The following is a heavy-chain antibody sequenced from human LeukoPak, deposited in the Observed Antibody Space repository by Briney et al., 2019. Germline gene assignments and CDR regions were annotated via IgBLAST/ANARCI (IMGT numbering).Heavy chain of an antibody. J-gene: IGHJ4*02. Sequence: SETLSLTCIVSGGSISSGSYYWSWIRQPAGKGLEWIGRIYSSGNTNYNPSLKSRVTISVDTSKNQFSLKLSSVTAADTAVYYCARYYYDSSGYYLEGYYFDYWGQGTLVTVSS. CDR3: ARYYYDSSGYYLEGYYFDY. CDR1: GGSISSGSYY. D-gene: IGHD3-22*01. CDR2: IYSSGNT. V-gene: IGHV4-61*02.